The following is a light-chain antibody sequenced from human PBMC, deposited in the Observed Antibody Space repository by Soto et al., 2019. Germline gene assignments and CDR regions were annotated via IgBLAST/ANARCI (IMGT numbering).Light chain of an antibody. CDR3: QQYGSSPPST. J-gene: IGKJ1*01. CDR1: QSVYSSY. CDR2: RAA. V-gene: IGKV3-20*01. Sequence: EIVLTQSPGTLSLSPGERATLSCRASQSVYSSYLAWYQQKPGQAPRLLIYRAARRAAGIADRFSGSGSGTDFTLTMSILEPEDFSVYYCQQYGSSPPSTFGQGTKVEIK.